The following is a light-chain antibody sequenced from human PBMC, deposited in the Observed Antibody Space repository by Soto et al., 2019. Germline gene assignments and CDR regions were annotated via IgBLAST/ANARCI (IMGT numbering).Light chain of an antibody. CDR2: GDT. CDR3: QPFDSSLSGWL. J-gene: IGLJ3*02. CDR1: SSNIGAGYD. V-gene: IGLV1-40*01. Sequence: QSVLTQPPSVSGAPGQRVTISCTGSSSNIGAGYDVHWYQQLPGTAPKLLISGDTNRPSGVPDRFSGSKSGTSASLAITGLRAEDEADYYCQPFDSSLSGWLFGGGTKLTVL.